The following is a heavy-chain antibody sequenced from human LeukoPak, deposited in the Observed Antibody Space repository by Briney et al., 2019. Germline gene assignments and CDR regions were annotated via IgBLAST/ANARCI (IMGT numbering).Heavy chain of an antibody. Sequence: PGGSLRLSCAASGITFSTYWMNWVRQAPGKGLEWVANINQDGSEKYYVDSVKGRFTISGDNAKNSLYLQMNSLRAEDTALYYCAKDFHRLGEFDAFDIWGQGKMVTVSS. V-gene: IGHV3-7*03. J-gene: IGHJ3*02. D-gene: IGHD3-16*01. CDR1: GITFSTYW. CDR3: AKDFHRLGEFDAFDI. CDR2: INQDGSEK.